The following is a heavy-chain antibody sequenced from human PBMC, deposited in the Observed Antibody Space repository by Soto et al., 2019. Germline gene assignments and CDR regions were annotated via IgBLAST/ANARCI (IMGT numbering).Heavy chain of an antibody. V-gene: IGHV3-66*01. CDR2: IYSGGNT. D-gene: IGHD1-1*01. CDR3: ARNWSRFDP. J-gene: IGHJ5*02. Sequence: GGSLRLSCAASGFTVSSNYMSWVRQAPGKGLEWVSVIYSGGNTYYADSVKGRFTISRDNSKNMVYLQMNSLRVEDTGVYYCARNWSRFDPWGQGTLVTVSS. CDR1: GFTVSSNY.